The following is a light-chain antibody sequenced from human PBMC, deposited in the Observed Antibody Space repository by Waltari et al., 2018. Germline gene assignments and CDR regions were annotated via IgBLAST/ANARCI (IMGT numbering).Light chain of an antibody. Sequence: QSLLPPPPPVPGPPGQRFPTPCPGSGPNTGALFDVPWYQHLPGTAPKPLIYGNSNRPSGVPDRFSGSKSGTSASLAITGLQAEDEADYYCQSYDSSLSGSVFGGGTKLTVL. V-gene: IGLV1-40*01. CDR3: QSYDSSLSGSV. CDR1: GPNTGALFD. J-gene: IGLJ2*01. CDR2: GNS.